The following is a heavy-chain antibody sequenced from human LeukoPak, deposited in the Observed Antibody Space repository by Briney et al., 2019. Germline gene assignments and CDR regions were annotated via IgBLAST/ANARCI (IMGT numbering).Heavy chain of an antibody. J-gene: IGHJ4*02. Sequence: GGSLRLSCAASGFTFSSYAMHWVRQAPGKGLEWVAVISYDGSNKYYADSVKGRFTTSRDNSKNTLYLQMNSLRAEDTAVYYTPRGLNRFDYWGQGTLVTASS. D-gene: IGHD2-15*01. CDR2: ISYDGSNK. CDR1: GFTFSSYA. V-gene: IGHV3-30*04. CDR3: PRGLNRFDY.